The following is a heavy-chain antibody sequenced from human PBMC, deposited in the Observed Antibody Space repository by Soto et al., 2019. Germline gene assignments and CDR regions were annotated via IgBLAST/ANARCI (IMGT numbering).Heavy chain of an antibody. CDR1: GFTFSSYA. CDR3: AKGGGSKDYYDTSGYYLYYYYAMAV. D-gene: IGHD3-22*01. J-gene: IGHJ6*02. Sequence: EVQLLESGGGLVQPGGSLRLSCAASGFTFSSYAMTWVRQAPGKGLEWVSALSGSGVSTYYADSVRGRFTISRDNSKNTLYLQMNSLSAEVTAVYYCAKGGGSKDYYDTSGYYLYYYYAMAVWGQGTTVTVSS. V-gene: IGHV3-23*01. CDR2: LSGSGVST.